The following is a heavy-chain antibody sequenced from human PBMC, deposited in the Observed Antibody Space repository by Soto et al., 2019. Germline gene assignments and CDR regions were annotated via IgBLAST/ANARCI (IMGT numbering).Heavy chain of an antibody. CDR2: LSTSGSA. J-gene: IGHJ6*02. V-gene: IGHV4-4*07. CDR3: ARGGEYTGFYGMDV. CDR1: GGSISSYY. Sequence: SETLSLTCTVSGGSISSYYWNWIRQPAGKGLEWIGRLSTSGSANYNPSLKSRVTMSVDTSTTQLSLKLNSVTAADTAVYYCARGGEYTGFYGMDVWGQGTTVTVS. D-gene: IGHD5-12*01.